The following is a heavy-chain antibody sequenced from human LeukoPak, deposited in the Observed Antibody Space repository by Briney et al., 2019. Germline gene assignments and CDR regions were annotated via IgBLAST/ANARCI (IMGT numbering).Heavy chain of an antibody. Sequence: SETLSLTCTVSGGSTSSYYWSWIRQPPGKGLEWIGYIYYSGSTNYNPSLKSRVTISLDTSKNQFSPKLTSVTAADTAVYYCARSSRGYGANFDYWGQGTLVTVSS. CDR3: ARSSRGYGANFDY. V-gene: IGHV4-59*01. CDR1: GGSTSSYY. D-gene: IGHD2-2*01. J-gene: IGHJ4*02. CDR2: IYYSGST.